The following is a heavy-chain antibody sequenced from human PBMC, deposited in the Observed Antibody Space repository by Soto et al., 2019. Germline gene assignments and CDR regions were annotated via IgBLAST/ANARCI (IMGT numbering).Heavy chain of an antibody. Sequence: LQMLSLTCTVSGGSISSYYWSCIRQPPGKGLEWIGYIYYSGSTNYNPSLKSRVTISVDTSKNQFSLKLSSVTAADTAVYYCGRITHSGAFDIWGEGTMVTVSS. V-gene: IGHV4-59*08. D-gene: IGHD3-16*01. J-gene: IGHJ3*02. CDR2: IYYSGST. CDR3: GRITHSGAFDI. CDR1: GGSISSYY.